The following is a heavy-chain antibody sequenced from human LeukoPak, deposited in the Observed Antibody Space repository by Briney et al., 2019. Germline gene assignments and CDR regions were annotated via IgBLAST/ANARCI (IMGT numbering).Heavy chain of an antibody. CDR1: GDSINTYY. D-gene: IGHD1-14*01. V-gene: IGHV4-4*07. CDR3: AREPAPGAGGRQFDH. CDR2: ISASGGT. J-gene: IGHJ4*02. Sequence: SETLSLTCTVYGDSINTYYWTWIRQPAGKGLEWIGRISASGGTSYSPSLKSRVTLSVDTSKNQFSLKVSSVTAADTAVYYCAREPAPGAGGRQFDHWGQGTLVTVSS.